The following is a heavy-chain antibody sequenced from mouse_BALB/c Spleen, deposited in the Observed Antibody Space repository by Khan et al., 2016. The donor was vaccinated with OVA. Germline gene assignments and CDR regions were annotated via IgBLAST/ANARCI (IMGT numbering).Heavy chain of an antibody. D-gene: IGHD2-14*01. CDR1: GDSITTGY. V-gene: IGHV3-8*02. J-gene: IGHJ3*01. CDR2: IIYTGYT. CDR3: ARSTYRYAFVY. Sequence: EVQLQESGPSLVKPSQTLSLTCSVTGDSITTGYWNWIRKFPGNKLEYMGYIIYTGYTYYNPSLKSRISITRHTSNNQYYLQLNSFTDGVTAAYYCARSTYRYAFVYWGQRTLVTVSA.